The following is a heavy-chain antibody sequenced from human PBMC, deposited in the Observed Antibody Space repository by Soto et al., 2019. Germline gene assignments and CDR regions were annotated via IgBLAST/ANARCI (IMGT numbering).Heavy chain of an antibody. J-gene: IGHJ6*02. CDR3: PRAVYCTTANCWDDFHYYNSDV. Sequence: SETLSLTWFVSGDSINNTYWWGWVRQAPGKGLEWIGEIDHSGGRSYMPYLRGRITLPVDTSKNQFSLKLTSVTAADTAVYYGPRAVYCTTANCWDDFHYYNSDVWHRGTGVAVSS. CDR2: IDHSGGR. D-gene: IGHD2-2*01. CDR1: GDSINNTYW. V-gene: IGHV4-4*02.